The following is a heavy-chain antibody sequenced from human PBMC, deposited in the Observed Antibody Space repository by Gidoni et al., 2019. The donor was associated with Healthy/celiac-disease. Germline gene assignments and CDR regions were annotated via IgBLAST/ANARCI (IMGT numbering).Heavy chain of an antibody. D-gene: IGHD3-22*01. V-gene: IGHV4-4*07. J-gene: IGHJ6*02. CDR1: GGPISSYY. CDR2: IYTSGST. Sequence: QVQLQESGPGLVKPSETLSLTCTVSGGPISSYYWSWIRQPAGKGLEWIGRIYTSGSTNYNPSLKSRVTMSVDTSKNQFSLKLSSVTAADTAVYYCAREGGYYDSSGYYDYGMDVWGQGTTVTVSS. CDR3: AREGGYYDSSGYYDYGMDV.